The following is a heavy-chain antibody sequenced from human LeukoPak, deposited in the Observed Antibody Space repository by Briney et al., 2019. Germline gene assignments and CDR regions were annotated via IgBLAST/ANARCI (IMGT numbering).Heavy chain of an antibody. CDR1: GYTFTSYD. CDR2: MNPNSGNT. D-gene: IGHD1-26*01. Sequence: ASVKVSCKASGYTFTSYDINWVRQATGQGLAWMGWMNPNSGNTGYAQKFQGRVTMTRNTSISTAYMELSSLRSEDTAVYYCASPTLSGSPDAFDIWGQGTMVTVSS. V-gene: IGHV1-8*01. CDR3: ASPTLSGSPDAFDI. J-gene: IGHJ3*02.